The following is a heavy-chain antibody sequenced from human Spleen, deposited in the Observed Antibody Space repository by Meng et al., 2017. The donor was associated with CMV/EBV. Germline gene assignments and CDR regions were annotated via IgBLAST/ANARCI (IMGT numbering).Heavy chain of an antibody. CDR1: GGSISSGDYY. J-gene: IGHJ4*02. D-gene: IGHD3-10*01. Sequence: QLQESGPGLVKPSQTLSLTCTGSGGSISSGDYYWSWIRQPPGKGLEWIGYIYYSGSTYYNPSLKSRVTISVDTSKNQFSLKLSSVTAADTAVYYCARSITMIGGVGYWGQGTLVTVSS. V-gene: IGHV4-30-4*08. CDR2: IYYSGST. CDR3: ARSITMIGGVGY.